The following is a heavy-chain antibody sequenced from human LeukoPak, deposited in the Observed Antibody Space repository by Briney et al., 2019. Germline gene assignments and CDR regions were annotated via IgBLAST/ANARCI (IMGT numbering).Heavy chain of an antibody. Sequence: GGSLRLSCAASGFTFSSYAMSWVRQAPGKGLEWVSAISGSGGSTYYADSVKGRFTISRDNSKNTLCLQMDSLRAEDTAVYYCAKDKQYQLPQQLDYWGQGTLVTVSS. CDR3: AKDKQYQLPQQLDY. D-gene: IGHD2-2*01. J-gene: IGHJ4*02. V-gene: IGHV3-23*01. CDR2: ISGSGGST. CDR1: GFTFSSYA.